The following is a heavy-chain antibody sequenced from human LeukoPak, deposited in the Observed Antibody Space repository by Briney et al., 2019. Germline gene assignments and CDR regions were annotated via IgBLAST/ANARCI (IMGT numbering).Heavy chain of an antibody. Sequence: PSETLSLTRTVSGGYISSYYWSWIRQPAGKGLEWIGRFYTSGSTNYNPSLKSRVTLSVDTSKNQVSLKLSSVTAADTAVYYCARDASYSSGWYDYWGQGTLVTVSS. CDR2: FYTSGST. CDR3: ARDASYSSGWYDY. CDR1: GGYISSYY. J-gene: IGHJ4*02. V-gene: IGHV4-4*07. D-gene: IGHD6-19*01.